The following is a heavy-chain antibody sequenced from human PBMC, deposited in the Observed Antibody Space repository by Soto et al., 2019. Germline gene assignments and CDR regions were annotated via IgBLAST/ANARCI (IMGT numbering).Heavy chain of an antibody. CDR1: GGSMSSGGYY. CDR3: ATRVGWFKGAFDF. V-gene: IGHV4-31*03. Sequence: SETLSLTCTVSGGSMSSGGYYWSWIRQHPGKGLECIGYIYYSGSTYYNPSLKSRVTISVDRSKNQFSLKLSYVTGADTAVYYCATRVGWFKGAFDFWGPGTLVTVSS. D-gene: IGHD2-15*01. J-gene: IGHJ4*02. CDR2: IYYSGST.